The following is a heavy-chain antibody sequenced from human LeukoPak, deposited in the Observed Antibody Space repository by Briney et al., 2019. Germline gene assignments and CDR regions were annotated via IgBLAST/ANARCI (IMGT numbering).Heavy chain of an antibody. Sequence: GGSLRLSCATSGFTLSSFWMSWGRETPGKRQEWVANIKQEGRERYYVDSVKGGFTISTDNAQNSLFLQMNSLRAAHTAVYYCASLPGGKTAALEFDLRGRGTLVTVSS. CDR1: GFTLSSFW. CDR3: ASLPGGKTAALEFDL. J-gene: IGHJ2*01. D-gene: IGHD6-13*01. CDR2: IKQEGRER. V-gene: IGHV3-7*01.